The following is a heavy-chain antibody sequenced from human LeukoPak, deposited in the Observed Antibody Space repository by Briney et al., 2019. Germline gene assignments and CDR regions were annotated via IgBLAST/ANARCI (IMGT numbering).Heavy chain of an antibody. V-gene: IGHV3-7*04. Sequence: GRSLRLSRAASGFTFSNYGMNWVRQAPGKGLEWVANIKPDGSDQYYVDSVKGRFTISRDNAKNSLYLQMNSLRAEDTAVYYCARENFQYWAQGTLVTVSS. CDR3: ARENFQY. CDR1: GFTFSNYG. CDR2: IKPDGSDQ. J-gene: IGHJ4*02.